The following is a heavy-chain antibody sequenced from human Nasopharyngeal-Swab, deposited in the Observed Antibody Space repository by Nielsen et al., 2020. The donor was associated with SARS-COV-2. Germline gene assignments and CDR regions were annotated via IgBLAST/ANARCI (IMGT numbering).Heavy chain of an antibody. D-gene: IGHD2-21*02. Sequence: GESLKISCKGSGYSFTNYWIGWVRQMPGKGLEWMGIIYPGDSDTRYSPSFQGQVTISVDKSISTAYLLWSSLKASDTAMYYCARTDSTLAYCGGDCSLDYWGQGTLVTVSS. J-gene: IGHJ4*02. CDR2: IYPGDSDT. CDR3: ARTDSTLAYCGGDCSLDY. V-gene: IGHV5-51*01. CDR1: GYSFTNYW.